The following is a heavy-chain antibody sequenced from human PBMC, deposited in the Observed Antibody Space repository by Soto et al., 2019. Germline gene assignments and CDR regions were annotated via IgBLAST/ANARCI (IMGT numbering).Heavy chain of an antibody. V-gene: IGHV3-21*01. D-gene: IGHD2-2*02. CDR2: ISSRSDI. Sequence: GGSLRLSCVGSGFTFSNFSINWVRQAPGKGLEWVSSISSRSDIYYADSVKGRFTISRDNAKNSVSLQMNSLRAEDTAVYYCAREYTAWPLAYGLDVWGQGTTVTVSS. CDR1: GFTFSNFS. CDR3: AREYTAWPLAYGLDV. J-gene: IGHJ6*02.